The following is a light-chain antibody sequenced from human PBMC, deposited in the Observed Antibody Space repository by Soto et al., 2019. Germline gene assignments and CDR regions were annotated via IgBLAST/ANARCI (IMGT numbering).Light chain of an antibody. CDR2: DVT. J-gene: IGLJ2*01. Sequence: QSVLTQPRAVSGSPGQSVTISCTGTGSDVGGYNYVSWYQQHPGKVPKLLIYDVTKRPSGVPDRFSASKSGNAASLTISGIQARNEAGYYCCSYAGRCTTVFGGGTKRTVL. V-gene: IGLV2-11*01. CDR3: CSYAGRCTTV. CDR1: GSDVGGYNY.